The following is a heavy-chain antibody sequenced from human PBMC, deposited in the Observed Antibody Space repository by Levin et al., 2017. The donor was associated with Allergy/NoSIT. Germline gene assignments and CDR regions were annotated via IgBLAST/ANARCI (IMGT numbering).Heavy chain of an antibody. CDR3: VTSAWDS. J-gene: IGHJ4*02. CDR1: GFPFSGYE. Sequence: GGSLRLSCAASGFPFSGYEMNWVRQTPGRGLEWLSYISVSGSTMHYADSVNGRFTISRDNTKNSLFLQMNSLRVEDTAVYYCVTSAWDSWGQGTLVTVSS. D-gene: IGHD6-19*01. CDR2: ISVSGSTM. V-gene: IGHV3-48*03.